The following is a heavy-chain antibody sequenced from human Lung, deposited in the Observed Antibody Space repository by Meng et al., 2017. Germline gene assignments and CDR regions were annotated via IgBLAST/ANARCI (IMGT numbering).Heavy chain of an antibody. J-gene: IGHJ4*02. CDR2: INHSGST. Sequence: GSLRLSCVVSGGSFSDYYWSWIRQPPGKGLEWIGEINHSGSTNYNPSLESRATRSVDTSQNNLSLKLSSVTAADSAVYYCARGPTTMAHDFDYWGQGTLVTVSS. CDR3: ARGPTTMAHDFDY. CDR1: GGSFSDYY. D-gene: IGHD4-11*01. V-gene: IGHV4-34*01.